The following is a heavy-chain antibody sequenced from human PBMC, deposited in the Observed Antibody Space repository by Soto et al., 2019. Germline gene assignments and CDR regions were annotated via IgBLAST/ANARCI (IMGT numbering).Heavy chain of an antibody. J-gene: IGHJ3*02. D-gene: IGHD3-16*01. CDR1: GGSIFSHY. CDR2: IYYSGST. CDR3: ARGHNLGGSTFDI. Sequence: SETLSLTCTVSGGSIFSHYWGWIREPPGKGLEYIGYIYYSGSTNYNPSLMSRVTISVDMSREQFSLKLTSVTAADTAVYYCARGHNLGGSTFDIWGQGTSVTVSS. V-gene: IGHV4-59*11.